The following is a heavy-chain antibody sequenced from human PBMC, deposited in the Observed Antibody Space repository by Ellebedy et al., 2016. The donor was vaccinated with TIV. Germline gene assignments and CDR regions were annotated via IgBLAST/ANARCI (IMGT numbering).Heavy chain of an antibody. CDR2: ISAHNGNT. CDR1: GYTFTSYG. V-gene: IGHV1-18*01. Sequence: AASVKVSCKASGYTFTSYGISWVRQAPGQGLEWMGWISAHNGNTYYAQKLQSRVTLTIDTSTSTAYMELRSLRSDDTALYYCATKGAELTALGFWGQGTLVTVSS. D-gene: IGHD1-14*01. CDR3: ATKGAELTALGF. J-gene: IGHJ4*02.